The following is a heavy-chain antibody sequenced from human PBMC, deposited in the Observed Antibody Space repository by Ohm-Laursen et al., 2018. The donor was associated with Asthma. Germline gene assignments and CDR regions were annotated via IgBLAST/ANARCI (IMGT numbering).Heavy chain of an antibody. V-gene: IGHV3-48*01. CDR2: ISSDSSAI. CDR1: GFTFSIYN. J-gene: IGHJ6*02. D-gene: IGHD3-16*01. Sequence: SLRLSCAASGFTFSIYNMNWVRQAPGKGPEWVSFISSDSSAIYFADSVKGRVTISRDNAKNSLYLQMSSLRAEDTAIYYCARSFGGLDVWGHGTTVTVSS. CDR3: ARSFGGLDV.